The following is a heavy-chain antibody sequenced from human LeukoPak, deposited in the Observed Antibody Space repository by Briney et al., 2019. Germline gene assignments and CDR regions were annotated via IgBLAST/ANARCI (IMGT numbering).Heavy chain of an antibody. CDR2: INAGNGQT. J-gene: IGHJ4*02. CDR1: GYTFTSYA. V-gene: IGHV1-3*01. CDR3: ARAGVVEMATIGFDY. Sequence: GASVKVSCKASGYTFTSYAIHWVRQAPGQRLEWMGWINAGNGQTKYSQKFQRRVTITRDTSASTAYMELSSLRSEDTAVYYCARAGVVEMATIGFDYWGQGTLVTVSS. D-gene: IGHD5-24*01.